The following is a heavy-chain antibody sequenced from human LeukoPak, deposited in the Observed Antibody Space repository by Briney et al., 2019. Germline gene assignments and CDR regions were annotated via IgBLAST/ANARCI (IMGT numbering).Heavy chain of an antibody. D-gene: IGHD6-19*01. CDR2: IYYSGST. Sequence: SETLSLTCTVSGGSISSSSYYWGWIRQPPGKGLEWIGSIYYSGSTYYDPSLKSRVTISVDTSKNQFSLKLSSVTAADTAVYYCARPYSSGARVDYWGQGTLVTVSS. CDR3: ARPYSSGARVDY. CDR1: GGSISSSSYY. J-gene: IGHJ4*02. V-gene: IGHV4-39*01.